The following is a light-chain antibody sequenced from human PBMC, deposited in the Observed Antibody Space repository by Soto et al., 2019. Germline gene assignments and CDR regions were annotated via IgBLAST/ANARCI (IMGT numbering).Light chain of an antibody. V-gene: IGLV1-44*01. CDR2: NNN. Sequence: QAVVTQPPSASGTPGQRVTISCSGNSSNTGTNSVNWYQHLPGTAPKLLIFNNNRRPSGVLDRFSGSKSGTSASLAISGLQSEDEAHYYCAAWDDRLKGVVFGGGTQLTVL. CDR1: SSNTGTNS. CDR3: AAWDDRLKGVV. J-gene: IGLJ2*01.